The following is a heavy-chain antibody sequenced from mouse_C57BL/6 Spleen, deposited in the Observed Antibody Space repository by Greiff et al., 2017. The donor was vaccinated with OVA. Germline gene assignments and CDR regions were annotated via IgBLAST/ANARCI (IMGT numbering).Heavy chain of an antibody. D-gene: IGHD2-2*01. Sequence: EVQLVESGPGLVKPSQSLSLTCSVTGYSITSGYYWNWIRQFPGNKLEWMGYISYDGSNNYNPSLKNRISITRDTSKNQFFLKLNSVTTEDTATYYCASMVTTEGYYYAMDYWGQGTSVTVSS. J-gene: IGHJ4*01. V-gene: IGHV3-6*01. CDR2: ISYDGSN. CDR1: GYSITSGYY. CDR3: ASMVTTEGYYYAMDY.